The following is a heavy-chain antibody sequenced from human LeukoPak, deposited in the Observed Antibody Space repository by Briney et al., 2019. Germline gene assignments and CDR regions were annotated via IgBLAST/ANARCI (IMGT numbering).Heavy chain of an antibody. J-gene: IGHJ5*02. CDR1: GCIFTSYW. D-gene: IGHD6-6*01. CDR3: ARHPIYSRSHLNWFDP. V-gene: IGHV5-51*01. CDR2: IYPGDSDT. Sequence: GESLKISCKGSGCIFTSYWFGWVRQMPGKGLEWMGIIYPGDSDTRYSPSFQGQVTISADKSIGTAYLQWSSLKASDTAMYYCARHPIYSRSHLNWFDPWGQGTLVTVSS.